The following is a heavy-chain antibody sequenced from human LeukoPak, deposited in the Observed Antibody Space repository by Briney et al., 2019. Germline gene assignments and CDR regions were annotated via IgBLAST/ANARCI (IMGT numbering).Heavy chain of an antibody. D-gene: IGHD6-19*01. CDR2: IYSSGST. V-gene: IGHV4-4*09. CDR3: ARYYGSGWYTGFDY. CDR1: GGSFSGYY. Sequence: NPSETLSLTCAVYGGSFSGYYWSWIRQPPGKGLEWIGYIYSSGSTNYNPSLESRVTISVDTSKNQFSLKLSSVTAADTAMYYCARYYGSGWYTGFDYWGQGILVTVSS. J-gene: IGHJ4*02.